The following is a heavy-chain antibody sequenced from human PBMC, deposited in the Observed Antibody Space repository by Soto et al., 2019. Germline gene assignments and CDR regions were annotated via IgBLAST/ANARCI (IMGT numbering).Heavy chain of an antibody. J-gene: IGHJ4*02. CDR2: INHSGST. Sequence: SETLSLTCAVYGGSFSGYYWGWIRQPPGKGLEWIGEINHSGSTNYNPSLKSRVTISVDTSKNQFSLKLSSVTAADTAVYYCARGSYYDFWSGYLAPKSVDYWGQGTLVTVSS. CDR3: ARGSYYDFWSGYLAPKSVDY. D-gene: IGHD3-3*01. CDR1: GGSFSGYY. V-gene: IGHV4-34*01.